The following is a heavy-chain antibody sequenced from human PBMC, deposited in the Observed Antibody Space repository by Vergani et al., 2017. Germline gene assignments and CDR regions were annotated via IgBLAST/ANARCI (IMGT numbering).Heavy chain of an antibody. D-gene: IGHD3/OR15-3a*01. CDR2: LCPNEST. Sequence: QVRLQESGPGLVKPSQTLSLTCSASGAPISYWCWSWLRQPAGKGLEWIGRLCPNESTNYKPSLKRRVTMSIDTSKNQFSLKLTSVTAADTAVYYCATGAGPLDIWGQGTLVTFSS. CDR3: ATGAGPLDI. J-gene: IGHJ4*02. CDR1: GAPISYWC. V-gene: IGHV4-4*07.